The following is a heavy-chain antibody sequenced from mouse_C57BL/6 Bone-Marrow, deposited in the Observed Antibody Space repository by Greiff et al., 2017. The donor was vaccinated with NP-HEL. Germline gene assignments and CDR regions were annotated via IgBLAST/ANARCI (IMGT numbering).Heavy chain of an antibody. J-gene: IGHJ3*01. CDR2: ISSGGSYT. CDR3: ARLYNNSFAY. Sequence: EVQVVESGGDLVKPGGSLKLSCAASGFTFSSYGMSWVRQTPDKRLEWVATISSGGSYTYYPDSVKGRFTISRDNAKNTLYLQMSSLKSEDTAMYYCARLYNNSFAYWGQGTLVTVSA. D-gene: IGHD2-5*01. V-gene: IGHV5-6*01. CDR1: GFTFSSYG.